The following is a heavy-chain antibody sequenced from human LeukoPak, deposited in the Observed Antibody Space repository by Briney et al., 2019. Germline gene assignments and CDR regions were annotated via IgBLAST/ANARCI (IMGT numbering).Heavy chain of an antibody. CDR2: INHSGST. CDR3: ARLEVSSSWYSDY. CDR1: GGSFSGYY. Sequence: SETLSLTCAVYGGSFSGYYWSWIRQPPGKGLEWIGEINHSGSTNYNPSLKSRVTISVDTSKNQFSLKLSSVTAADTAVYYCARLEVSSSWYSDYWGQGTLVTVSS. J-gene: IGHJ4*02. D-gene: IGHD6-13*01. V-gene: IGHV4-34*01.